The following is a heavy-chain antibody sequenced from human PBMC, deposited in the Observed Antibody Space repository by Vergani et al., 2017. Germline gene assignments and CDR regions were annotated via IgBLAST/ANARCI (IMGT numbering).Heavy chain of an antibody. J-gene: IGHJ4*02. D-gene: IGHD3-3*01. CDR3: ARDHPDHDFWSGYSCFDY. Sequence: QVQLVQSGAEVKKPGASVKVSCKASGYTFTSYGISWVRQAPGQGLEWMGWISAYNGNTNYAQKLQGRVTMTTDTSTSTAYMELRGLRSDDTAVYYCARDHPDHDFWSGYSCFDYWGQGTLVTVSS. CDR1: GYTFTSYG. CDR2: ISAYNGNT. V-gene: IGHV1-18*04.